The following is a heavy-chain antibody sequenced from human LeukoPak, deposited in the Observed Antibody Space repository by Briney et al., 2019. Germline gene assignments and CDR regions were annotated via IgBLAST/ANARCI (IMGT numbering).Heavy chain of an antibody. V-gene: IGHV4-59*01. D-gene: IGHD4-17*01. CDR1: GGSISSYY. Sequence: SETLSLTCTVSGGSISSYYWSWIRQPPGKGLEWIGYIYYSGSTNYNPSLKSRVTISVDTSKSQFSLKLSSVTAADTAVYYCARADVDDYGDYHDAFGIWGQGTMVTVSS. CDR2: IYYSGST. CDR3: ARADVDDYGDYHDAFGI. J-gene: IGHJ3*02.